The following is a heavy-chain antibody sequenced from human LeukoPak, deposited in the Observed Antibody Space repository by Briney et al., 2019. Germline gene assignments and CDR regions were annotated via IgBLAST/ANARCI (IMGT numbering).Heavy chain of an antibody. D-gene: IGHD1-26*01. CDR2: ISRSGSTK. CDR3: ARSGVGAIGGDAFDI. V-gene: IGHV3-11*01. Sequence: PGGSLRLSCAASGFTFSDYNMRWIRQAPGKGLEWVSSISRSGSTKYYADSVKGRSTISRDNAKNSLFLQMNSLRAEDTAVYYCARSGVGAIGGDAFDIWGQGTMVTVSS. J-gene: IGHJ3*02. CDR1: GFTFSDYN.